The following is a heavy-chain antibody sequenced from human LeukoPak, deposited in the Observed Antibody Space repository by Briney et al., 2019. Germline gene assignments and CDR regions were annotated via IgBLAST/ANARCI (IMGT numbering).Heavy chain of an antibody. CDR1: GSTFGSYW. CDR3: ARVMEQQLNDAFDI. CDR2: IGNEKNNK. D-gene: IGHD6-13*01. J-gene: IGHJ3*02. Sequence: GGPLSLSCASAGSTFGSYWIHCLRPPPGRGLEWVEFIGNEKNNKKPGDPGKGRFTISRDNSKRTVYLQMNSLKVEDTAVYYCARVMEQQLNDAFDIWGQGTMVTVSS. V-gene: IGHV3-30*02.